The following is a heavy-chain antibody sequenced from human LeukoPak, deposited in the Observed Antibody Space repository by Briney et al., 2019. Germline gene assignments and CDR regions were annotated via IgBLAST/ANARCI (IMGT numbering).Heavy chain of an antibody. CDR3: ARENTYCSSTSCYGAYFDY. CDR2: INHSGST. D-gene: IGHD2-2*01. Sequence: SETLSLTCAVYGGSFSGYYWSWIRQPPGKGLEWIGEINHSGSTNYNPSLKSRVTISVDTSKNQLSLKLSSVTAADTAVYYCARENTYCSSTSCYGAYFDYWGQGTLVTVSS. J-gene: IGHJ4*02. V-gene: IGHV4-34*01. CDR1: GGSFSGYY.